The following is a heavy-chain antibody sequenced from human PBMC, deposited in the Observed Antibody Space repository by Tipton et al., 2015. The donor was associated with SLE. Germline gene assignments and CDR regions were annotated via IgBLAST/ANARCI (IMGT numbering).Heavy chain of an antibody. V-gene: IGHV4-34*01. Sequence: TLSLTCAVYAGSFSGYYWSWIRQPPEKGLEWIGEINHSGSTNYNPSLKSRVTISVDTSKNQFSLKLSSVTAADTAVYYCARRDSTMGAFDYWGQGTLVIVSS. J-gene: IGHJ4*02. CDR2: INHSGST. CDR3: ARRDSTMGAFDY. D-gene: IGHD2-2*01. CDR1: AGSFSGYY.